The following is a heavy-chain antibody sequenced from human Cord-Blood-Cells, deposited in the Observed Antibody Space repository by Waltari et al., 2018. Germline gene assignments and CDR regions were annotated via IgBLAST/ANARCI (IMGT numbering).Heavy chain of an antibody. J-gene: IGHJ6*02. CDR1: GGSFSGYY. V-gene: IGHV4-34*01. CDR3: ARGRGEVGLLGV. Sequence: QVQLQQWGAGLLKPSETLSLTCAVYGGSFSGYYWSWIHQPPWKGLEWIGEINHSGSTNYNPSLKSRVTISVDTSKNQFSLKLSSVTAADTAVYYCARGRGEVGLLGVWGQGTTVTVSS. CDR2: INHSGST.